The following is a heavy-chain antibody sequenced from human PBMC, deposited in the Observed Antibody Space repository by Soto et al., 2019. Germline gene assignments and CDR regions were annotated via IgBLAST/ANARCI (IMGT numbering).Heavy chain of an antibody. CDR3: ARGIYLKYGLDV. CDR1: EFTFNNFW. Sequence: EVQLVESGGGLVQPGGSLRLSCAASEFTFNNFWMHWVRQVPGKGLEWVSRINTDGSTTNYADSVMGGFTISRDNGDNSVYLQMNSLRAEDTAVYYCARGIYLKYGLDVWGQGATVTVSS. V-gene: IGHV3-74*01. J-gene: IGHJ6*02. D-gene: IGHD3-16*02. CDR2: INTDGSTT.